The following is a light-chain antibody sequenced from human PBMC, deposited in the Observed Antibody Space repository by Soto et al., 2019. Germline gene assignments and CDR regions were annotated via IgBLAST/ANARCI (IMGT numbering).Light chain of an antibody. J-gene: IGKJ3*01. Sequence: PGERATLSCRASQSISNYLAWYQQKPGQAPRLLIHGVSNRASATPDRFSGSGSGTDFTLTISRLEPEDFAVYYCQQYGSSPFTFGPGTKVDIK. V-gene: IGKV3-20*01. CDR2: GVS. CDR1: QSISNY. CDR3: QQYGSSPFT.